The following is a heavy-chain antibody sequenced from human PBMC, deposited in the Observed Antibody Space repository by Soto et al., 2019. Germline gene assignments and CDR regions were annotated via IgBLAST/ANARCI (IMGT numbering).Heavy chain of an antibody. CDR1: GYTLTELS. D-gene: IGHD2-8*01. J-gene: IGHJ6*02. CDR2: FDPEDGET. CDR3: ATRAGEGIMVCRRDV. V-gene: IGHV1-24*01. Sequence: ASVKVSCKVSGYTLTELSMHWVRQAPGKGLEWMGGFDPEDGETIYAQKFQGRVTMTEDTSTDTAYMELSSLRSEDTAVYYCATRAGEGIMVCRRDVWGQGNRDTVS.